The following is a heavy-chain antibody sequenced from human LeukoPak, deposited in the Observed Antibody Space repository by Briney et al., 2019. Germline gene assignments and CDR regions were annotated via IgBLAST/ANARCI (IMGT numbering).Heavy chain of an antibody. V-gene: IGHV4-4*07. Sequence: SETLSLTCTVSGGSISSYYWSWIRQPAGKGLEWIGRIYTSGSTNYNPSLKSRVTMSVDTSKNQFSLKLSSVTAADTAVYYRARGPETYYDFWSGPRDYFDYWGQGTLVTVSS. D-gene: IGHD3-3*01. J-gene: IGHJ4*02. CDR1: GGSISSYY. CDR3: ARGPETYYDFWSGPRDYFDY. CDR2: IYTSGST.